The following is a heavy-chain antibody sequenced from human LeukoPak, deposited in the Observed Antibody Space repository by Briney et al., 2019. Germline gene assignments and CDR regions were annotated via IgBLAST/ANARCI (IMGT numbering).Heavy chain of an antibody. Sequence: GGSLSLSCAASGFTFSSYAMHWVRQAPGKGLEWVAVISFDGSNKYYADSVKGRFTISRDNSKNTLYLQMNSLRPEDTAVYYCASAQWELLPPTNPETYNWFDPWGQGTLVTVSS. CDR2: ISFDGSNK. CDR1: GFTFSSYA. V-gene: IGHV3-30*04. D-gene: IGHD1-26*01. CDR3: ASAQWELLPPTNPETYNWFDP. J-gene: IGHJ5*02.